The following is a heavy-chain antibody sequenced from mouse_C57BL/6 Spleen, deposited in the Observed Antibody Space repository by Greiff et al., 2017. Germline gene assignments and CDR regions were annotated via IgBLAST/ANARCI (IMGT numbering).Heavy chain of an antibody. CDR1: GYTFTDYY. D-gene: IGHD2-3*01. Sequence: VQLQQSGPELVKPGASVKISCKASGYTFTDYYMNWVKQSHGKSLEWIGDINPNNGGTSYNQKFKGKATLTVDKSSSTAYMELRSLTSEDSAVYYCAGGDGYYPFAYWGQGTLVTVSA. J-gene: IGHJ3*01. CDR3: AGGDGYYPFAY. CDR2: INPNNGGT. V-gene: IGHV1-26*01.